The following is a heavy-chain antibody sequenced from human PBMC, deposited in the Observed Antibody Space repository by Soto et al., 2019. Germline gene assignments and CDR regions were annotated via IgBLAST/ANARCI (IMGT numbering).Heavy chain of an antibody. D-gene: IGHD3-22*01. CDR1: GGSINSGGYY. J-gene: IGHJ3*02. CDR3: ARDLPGGISGFLDAFDI. V-gene: IGHV4-31*03. CDR2: IYYSGST. Sequence: QVQLQESGPGLVKPSQTLSLTCTVSGGSINSGGYYWSWIRQHPGKGLEWIGYIYYSGSTYYNPFLKSRVTISVDTSKNQCSLKLSSVTAADTAVYYCARDLPGGISGFLDAFDIWGQGTMVTVSS.